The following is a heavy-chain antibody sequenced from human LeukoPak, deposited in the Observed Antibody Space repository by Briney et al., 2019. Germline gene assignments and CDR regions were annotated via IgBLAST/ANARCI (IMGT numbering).Heavy chain of an antibody. V-gene: IGHV3-21*01. CDR3: ARSIGAAYFDN. D-gene: IGHD6-13*01. CDR1: GFTFSSYS. CDR2: ISSGSNDI. J-gene: IGHJ4*02. Sequence: GGSLRLSCAGSGFTFSSYSMNWVRQAPGKGLEWVSFISSGSNDIYYADSVKGRFTISRDNAKNPLYLEMNSLRAEDTAVYYCARSIGAAYFDNWGQGTLVTVSS.